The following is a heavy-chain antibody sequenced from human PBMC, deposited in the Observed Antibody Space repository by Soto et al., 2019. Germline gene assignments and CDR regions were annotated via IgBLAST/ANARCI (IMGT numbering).Heavy chain of an antibody. Sequence: QVQLQESGPGLVKPSETLSLTCTVSGGSISSYYWIWIRQPPGKGLEWIGYIYYIGSTNYNPSLKSRVTISVDTSKNEFSLNLSSVTAADTAVYYCARFNYDFWSFDYWGQGTLVTVSS. D-gene: IGHD3-3*01. CDR2: IYYIGST. CDR1: GGSISSYY. CDR3: ARFNYDFWSFDY. V-gene: IGHV4-59*01. J-gene: IGHJ4*02.